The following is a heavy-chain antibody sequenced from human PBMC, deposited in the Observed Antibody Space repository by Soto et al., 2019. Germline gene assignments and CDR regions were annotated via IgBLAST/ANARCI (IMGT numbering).Heavy chain of an antibody. J-gene: IGHJ4*02. V-gene: IGHV3-23*01. D-gene: IGHD5-12*01. Sequence: GGSLRLSCAASGFTFSSYAMSWVRQAPGKGLEWVSAISGSGGSTYYADSVKGRFTISRDNSKNTLYLQMNSLRAEATAVYYCAKRLSRGGYMHWGQGTLVTVSS. CDR3: AKRLSRGGYMH. CDR1: GFTFSSYA. CDR2: ISGSGGST.